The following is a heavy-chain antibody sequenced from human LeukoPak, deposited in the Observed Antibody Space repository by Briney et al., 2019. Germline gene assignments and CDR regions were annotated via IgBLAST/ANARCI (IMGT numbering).Heavy chain of an antibody. D-gene: IGHD2-8*01. V-gene: IGHV4-34*01. CDR3: ARWAGMVYAIVRYYYYGMDV. CDR1: GGSFSGYY. J-gene: IGHJ6*02. Sequence: SETLSLTCAVYGGSFSGYYWSWIRQPPGKGLEWIGEINHSGSTNYNPSLKSRVTISVDTSKNQLSLKLSSVTAADTAVYYCARWAGMVYAIVRYYYYGMDVWGQGTTVTVSS. CDR2: INHSGST.